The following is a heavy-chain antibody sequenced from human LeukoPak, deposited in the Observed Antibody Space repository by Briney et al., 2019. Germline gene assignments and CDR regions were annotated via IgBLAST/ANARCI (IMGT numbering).Heavy chain of an antibody. CDR3: ARSARLMKGVVEVTALDV. J-gene: IGHJ4*02. CDR2: LSSSGSAF. Sequence: GGSLRLSCEDSGFTFRSYEMNWVRQAPGKGLEWIAYLSSSGSAFSYADSVKGRFTIARDNAKNSVYLEMNSLKADDTAVYYCARSARLMKGVVEVTALDVWGQGTLVTVSS. D-gene: IGHD3-3*01. CDR1: GFTFRSYE. V-gene: IGHV3-48*03.